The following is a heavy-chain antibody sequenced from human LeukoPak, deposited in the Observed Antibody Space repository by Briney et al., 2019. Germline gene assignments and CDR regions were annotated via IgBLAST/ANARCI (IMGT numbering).Heavy chain of an antibody. Sequence: GESLKISCKGSGYNFISYWIAWVRHMPGKGLEWMGIIYPGDSDTRYSPSFQGQVTISADKSISTAYLQWSSLKASDTAMYYCARQFSPFDAFDIWGQGTMVTVSS. V-gene: IGHV5-51*01. CDR1: GYNFISYW. CDR2: IYPGDSDT. J-gene: IGHJ3*02. CDR3: ARQFSPFDAFDI.